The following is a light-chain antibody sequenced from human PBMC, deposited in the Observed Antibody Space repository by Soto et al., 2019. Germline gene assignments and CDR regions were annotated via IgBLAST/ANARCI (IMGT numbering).Light chain of an antibody. J-gene: IGKJ5*01. Sequence: DVVMTQSPLSLPVTLGQPASISCRSSQSLVHSDGKTYLNWFQQKPGQSPQLLIYEVSTRVSGVPDRFSGSGSGTDFTLEISRVETDDVGIYYCMQSTQLPPTFGQGTRLG. V-gene: IGKV2-30*02. CDR3: MQSTQLPPT. CDR2: EVS. CDR1: QSLVHSDGKTY.